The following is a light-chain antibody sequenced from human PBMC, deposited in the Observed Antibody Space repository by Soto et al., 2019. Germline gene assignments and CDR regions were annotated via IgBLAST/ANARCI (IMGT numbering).Light chain of an antibody. J-gene: IGLJ1*01. CDR2: RNS. Sequence: QSVLTQSPSASGTPGRRVTISCSGSASTIGRNYVYWYQQLPGTAPKLLIYRNSQRPSGVPDRFSGSKSGTSASLAISGLRSEDEADYYCAAWDDNLSGLYVFGAGTKVTVL. CDR3: AAWDDNLSGLYV. V-gene: IGLV1-47*01. CDR1: ASTIGRNY.